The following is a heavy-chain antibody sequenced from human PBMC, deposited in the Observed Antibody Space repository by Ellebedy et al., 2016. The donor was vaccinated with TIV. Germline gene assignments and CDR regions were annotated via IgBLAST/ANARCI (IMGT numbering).Heavy chain of an antibody. CDR1: GYTFTSYY. D-gene: IGHD4-17*01. Sequence: ASVKVSCXASGYTFTSYYMHWVRQAPGQGLEWMGIINPSGGSTSYAQKFQGRVTMTRDTSTSTVYMELSSLRSEDTAVYYCARDLDYGDSLTILEDYYYYGMDVWGQGTTVTVSS. CDR2: INPSGGST. V-gene: IGHV1-46*01. J-gene: IGHJ6*02. CDR3: ARDLDYGDSLTILEDYYYYGMDV.